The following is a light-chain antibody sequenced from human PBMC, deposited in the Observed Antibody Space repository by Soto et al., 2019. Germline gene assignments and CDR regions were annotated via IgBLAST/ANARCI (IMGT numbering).Light chain of an antibody. Sequence: QSVLTQPASVSGSPGQSSSISCTGTSSDFGGYNYVSWYQQHPGKAPKLMIYDVSNRPSGVSNRFSGSKSGNTASLTISGLQAEDEADYYCSSYTSSSTPLVFGTGTKVTV. CDR3: SSYTSSSTPLV. V-gene: IGLV2-14*01. J-gene: IGLJ1*01. CDR1: SSDFGGYNY. CDR2: DVS.